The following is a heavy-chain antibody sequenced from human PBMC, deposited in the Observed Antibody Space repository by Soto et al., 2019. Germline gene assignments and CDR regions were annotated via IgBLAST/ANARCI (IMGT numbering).Heavy chain of an antibody. J-gene: IGHJ5*01. Sequence: GGSLRLSCAASGFTFSSYGMHWVRQAPGKGLEWVAVIWYDGSNKYYADSVKGRFTISRDNSKNTLYLQMNGRGAEDRVVYYWARDERVVPAAHRRNCFDSGGRGTLVTVSS. CDR2: IWYDGSNK. CDR1: GFTFSSYG. V-gene: IGHV3-33*01. D-gene: IGHD2-2*01. CDR3: ARDERVVPAAHRRNCFDS.